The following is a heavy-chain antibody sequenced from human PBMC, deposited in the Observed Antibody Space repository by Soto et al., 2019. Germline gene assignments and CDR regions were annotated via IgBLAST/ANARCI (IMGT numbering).Heavy chain of an antibody. V-gene: IGHV1-18*01. CDR1: GYTFTSYG. CDR3: AREGIVVPAAMSEKGYYYYGIDV. D-gene: IGHD2-2*01. Sequence: ASVKVSCKASGYTFTSYGISWVRQAPGQGLEWMGWISAYNGNTNYAQKLQGRVTMTTDTSTSTAYMELRSLRSDDTAVYYCAREGIVVPAAMSEKGYYYYGIDVWGQGTTVTVSS. J-gene: IGHJ6*02. CDR2: ISAYNGNT.